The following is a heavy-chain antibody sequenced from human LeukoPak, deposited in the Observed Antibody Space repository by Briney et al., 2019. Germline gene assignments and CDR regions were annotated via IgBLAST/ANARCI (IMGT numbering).Heavy chain of an antibody. Sequence: KPGGSLRLSCAASGFTFSSYSMNWVRQAPGKGLEWVSSISSSSSYIYYADSVKGRLTISRDNAKNSLYLQMNSLRAEDTAVYYCARDATTENFDYWGQGTLVTVSS. CDR3: ARDATTENFDY. D-gene: IGHD1-26*01. J-gene: IGHJ4*02. CDR2: ISSSSSYI. CDR1: GFTFSSYS. V-gene: IGHV3-21*01.